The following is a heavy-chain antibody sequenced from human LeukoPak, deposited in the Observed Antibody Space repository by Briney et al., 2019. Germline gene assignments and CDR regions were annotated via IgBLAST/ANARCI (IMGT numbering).Heavy chain of an antibody. V-gene: IGHV3-21*01. CDR3: ARGGIVVVPGAASNYYYYMDV. Sequence: GGSLRLSREASVFTFSTYSVNWVRQTPGKGLEWVSSVTTSRSARYYADSVKGLCTVSRDNAKNSLYLQMNSLRAEDTAVYYCARGGIVVVPGAASNYYYYMDVWGKGTTVTVSS. J-gene: IGHJ6*03. D-gene: IGHD2-2*01. CDR1: VFTFSTYS. CDR2: VTTSRSAR.